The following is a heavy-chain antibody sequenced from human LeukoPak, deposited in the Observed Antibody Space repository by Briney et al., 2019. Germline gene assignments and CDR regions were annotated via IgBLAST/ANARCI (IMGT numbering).Heavy chain of an antibody. Sequence: GGSLRLSCTASGFTFSDYVLSWVRQVPGKGLEWVSAISGSDTTTSYADSVKGRFSISRDNSKNTLYLQMNSLRGEDTAIYYCAKGSRGARPYYFDDWGRGTLVTVSS. CDR3: AKGSRGARPYYFDD. CDR1: GFTFSDYV. D-gene: IGHD3-10*01. J-gene: IGHJ4*02. CDR2: ISGSDTTT. V-gene: IGHV3-23*01.